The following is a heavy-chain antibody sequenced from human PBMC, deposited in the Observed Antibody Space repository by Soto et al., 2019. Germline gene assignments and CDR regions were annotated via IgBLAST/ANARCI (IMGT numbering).Heavy chain of an antibody. D-gene: IGHD6-19*01. CDR2: ISGSGGST. CDR1: GFTFSSYS. Sequence: GGSLRLSCAASGFTFSSYSMNWVRQAPGKGLEWVSAISGSGGSTYYADSVKGRFTISRDNSKNTLYLQMNSLRAEDTAVYYCAKDQAVAGTFVYWGQGTLVTVSS. CDR3: AKDQAVAGTFVY. V-gene: IGHV3-23*01. J-gene: IGHJ4*02.